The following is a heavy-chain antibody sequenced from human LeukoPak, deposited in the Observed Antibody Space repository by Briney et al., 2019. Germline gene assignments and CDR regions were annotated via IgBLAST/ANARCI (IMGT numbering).Heavy chain of an antibody. CDR3: ARLPDPYYFDY. J-gene: IGHJ4*02. CDR2: IYYSGST. Sequence: SETLSLTCTVSGGSISRSGYYWGWIRQPPGKGLEWIGNIYYSGSTYYNPSLKSRVTISADTSKNQFSLKLSSVTGADTAVYYCARLPDPYYFDYWGQGTLVTVSS. V-gene: IGHV4-39*01. CDR1: GGSISRSGYY.